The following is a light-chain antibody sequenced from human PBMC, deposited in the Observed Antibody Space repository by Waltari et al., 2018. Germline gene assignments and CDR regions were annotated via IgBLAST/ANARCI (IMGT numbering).Light chain of an antibody. CDR3: MQALQTLWT. CDR1: QSLLHSNGYNY. V-gene: IGKV2-28*01. CDR2: LGS. J-gene: IGKJ1*01. Sequence: DIVMTQSPLSLPVTPGEPASISCRSSQSLLHSNGYNYLDWYLQKPGQSPQLLIYLGSNLASGVPDRFSGRGSGTDFTLKISRVEAEDVGVYYCMQALQTLWTFGQGTKVEIK.